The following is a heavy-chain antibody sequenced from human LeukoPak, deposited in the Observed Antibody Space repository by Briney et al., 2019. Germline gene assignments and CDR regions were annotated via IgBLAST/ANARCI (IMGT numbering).Heavy chain of an antibody. CDR1: GGSISTSAYY. J-gene: IGHJ4*02. CDR2: IYYSGNT. CDR3: ARQPALPLSHFDY. V-gene: IGHV4-39*01. Sequence: SETLSLTCIVSGGSISTSAYYWGWIRQPPGEGLQWIGSIYYSGNTYYNSSLKSRVTISVDTSTSQFSPRLSSVTAADTAVYYCARQPALPLSHFDYWGQGTLVTVSS. D-gene: IGHD2/OR15-2a*01.